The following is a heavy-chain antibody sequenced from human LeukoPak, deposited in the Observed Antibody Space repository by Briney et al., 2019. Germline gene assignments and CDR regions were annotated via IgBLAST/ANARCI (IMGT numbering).Heavy chain of an antibody. D-gene: IGHD3-22*01. V-gene: IGHV3-23*03. CDR2: IYSGGRT. J-gene: IGHJ3*02. CDR3: AKDLYYYDSSGYYVLGDAFDI. Sequence: GGSLRLSCAASGFTFSSYAMSWIRQAPGKGLEWVSVIYSGGRTYYADSVKGRFTISRDNSKNTLYLQMNSLRAEDTAVYYCAKDLYYYDSSGYYVLGDAFDIWGQGTMVTVSS. CDR1: GFTFSSYA.